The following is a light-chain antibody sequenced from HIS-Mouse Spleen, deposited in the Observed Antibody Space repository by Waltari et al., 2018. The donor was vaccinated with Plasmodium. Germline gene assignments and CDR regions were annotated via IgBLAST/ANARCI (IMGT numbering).Light chain of an antibody. CDR3: QQYNNWPLT. V-gene: IGKV3-15*01. J-gene: IGKJ4*01. CDR1: QSVSIN. CDR2: GAS. Sequence: EIVMTQPPATLSASPGDRATLSCRASQSVSINLAWYQQKPGQAPRLLIYGASTRATGIPARFSGSGSGTEFTLTISSLQSEDFAVYYCQQYNNWPLTFGGGTKVEIK.